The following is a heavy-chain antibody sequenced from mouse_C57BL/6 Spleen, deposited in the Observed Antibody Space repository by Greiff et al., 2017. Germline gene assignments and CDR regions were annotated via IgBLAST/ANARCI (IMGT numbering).Heavy chain of an antibody. CDR3: ARALTSYFDY. CDR1: GYTFTSYW. Sequence: QVQLQQPGAELVKPGASVKLSCKASGYTFTSYWMHWVKQRPGQGLEWIGMIHPNSGSTNYNEKFKSKATLTVDKSSSPAYMQLSSLTSEDSAVYYCARALTSYFDYWGQGTTLTVSS. D-gene: IGHD4-1*01. J-gene: IGHJ2*01. V-gene: IGHV1-64*01. CDR2: IHPNSGST.